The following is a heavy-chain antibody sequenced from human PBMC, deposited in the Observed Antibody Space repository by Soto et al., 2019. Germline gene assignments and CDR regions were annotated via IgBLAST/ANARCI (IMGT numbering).Heavy chain of an antibody. CDR1: GGTFSSYA. CDR3: AREPTYCSSTSCPYGDAFDI. V-gene: IGHV1-69*13. Sequence: SVKVSCKASGGTFSSYAISWVRQAPGQGLEWMGGIIPIFGTANYAQKCQGRVTITADESTSTAYMELSSLRSEDTAVYYCAREPTYCSSTSCPYGDAFDIWGQGTMVTVSS. D-gene: IGHD2-2*01. J-gene: IGHJ3*02. CDR2: IIPIFGTA.